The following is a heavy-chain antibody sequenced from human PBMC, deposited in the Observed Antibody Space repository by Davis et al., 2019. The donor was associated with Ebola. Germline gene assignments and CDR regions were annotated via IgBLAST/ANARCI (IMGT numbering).Heavy chain of an antibody. CDR3: ARGRGGKSRYGMDV. J-gene: IGHJ6*02. CDR2: ISSSSSYI. D-gene: IGHD4-23*01. CDR1: GFTFSSYS. Sequence: GESLKISCAASGFTFSSYSMNWVRQAPGKGLEWVSSISSSSSYIYYADSVKGRFTISSDNAKHSLYLQMNSLRAEDTAVYYCARGRGGKSRYGMDVWGQGTTVTVSS. V-gene: IGHV3-21*01.